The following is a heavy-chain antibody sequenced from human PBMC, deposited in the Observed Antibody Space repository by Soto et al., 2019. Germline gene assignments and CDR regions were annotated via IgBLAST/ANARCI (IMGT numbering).Heavy chain of an antibody. CDR3: AKHHCSSSSCIKYFDL. V-gene: IGHV3-23*01. J-gene: IGHJ4*02. CDR2: IGSSGATT. Sequence: GGSLRLSCVASGFTFISYAMRWVRQAPGKGLEWVSAIGSSGATTYYADSVRGRFTISRDNPKNTLSLQMDSLRPEDTAVYYCAKHHCSSSSCIKYFDLWGQGTLVTVSS. D-gene: IGHD2-2*01. CDR1: GFTFISYA.